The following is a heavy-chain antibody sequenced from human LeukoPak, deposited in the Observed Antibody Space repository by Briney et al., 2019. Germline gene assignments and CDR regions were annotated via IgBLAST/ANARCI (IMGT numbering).Heavy chain of an antibody. CDR2: IRGSGGST. CDR1: GFTFSSYA. J-gene: IGHJ4*02. D-gene: IGHD3-10*01. V-gene: IGHV3-23*01. Sequence: GGSLRLSCAASGFTFSSYAMSWVRQAPGKGLEWVSAIRGSGGSTYYADSVKGRFTISRDNSKNTLYLQMNSLRAEDTAVYYCAKAETLLWFGELFYWGQGTLVTVSS. CDR3: AKAETLLWFGELFY.